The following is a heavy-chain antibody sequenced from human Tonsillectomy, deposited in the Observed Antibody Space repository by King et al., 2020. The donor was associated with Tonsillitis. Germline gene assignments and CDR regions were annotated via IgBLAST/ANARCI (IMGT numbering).Heavy chain of an antibody. J-gene: IGHJ3*01. CDR1: GFTFTDYY. CDR3: ARTARVFDV. V-gene: IGHV3-11*06. Sequence: VQLVESGGDLVKPGWSLRLSCAASGFTFTDYYMSWVRQAPGRGFQDISYLRPTSHDTNYVDSVRGRFTISRYNPKNSVYLQMDSLTAEDTAVYYCARTARVFDVRGQGTMVTVSS. CDR2: LRPTSHDT.